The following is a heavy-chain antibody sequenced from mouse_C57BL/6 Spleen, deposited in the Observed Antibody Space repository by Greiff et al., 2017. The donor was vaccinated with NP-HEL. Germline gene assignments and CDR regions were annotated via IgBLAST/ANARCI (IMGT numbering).Heavy chain of an antibody. J-gene: IGHJ4*01. CDR3: APIYYYGSSAMDY. CDR2: INPYNGGT. CDR1: GYTFTDYY. Sequence: EVKLVESGPVLVKPGASVKMSCKASGYTFTDYYMNWVKQSHGKSLEWIGVINPYNGGTSYNQKFKGKATLTVDKSSSTAYMELNSLTSEDSAVYYCAPIYYYGSSAMDYWGQGTSVTVSS. D-gene: IGHD1-1*01. V-gene: IGHV1-19*01.